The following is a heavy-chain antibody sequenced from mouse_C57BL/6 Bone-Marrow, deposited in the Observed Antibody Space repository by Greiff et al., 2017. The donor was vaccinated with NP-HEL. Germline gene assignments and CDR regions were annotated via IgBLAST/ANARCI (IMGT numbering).Heavy chain of an antibody. CDR3: ARWGYYGSYWYFDV. J-gene: IGHJ1*03. CDR2: IDPSDSYT. D-gene: IGHD1-1*01. Sequence: QVQLKQPGAELVKPGASVKLSCKASGYTFTSSWMQWVKQRPGQGLEWIGEIDPSDSYTNYHQKFKGKATLTVDTSSSQAYMQLSSLTSEDSAVYYCARWGYYGSYWYFDVWGTGTTVTVSS. V-gene: IGHV1-50*01. CDR1: GYTFTSSW.